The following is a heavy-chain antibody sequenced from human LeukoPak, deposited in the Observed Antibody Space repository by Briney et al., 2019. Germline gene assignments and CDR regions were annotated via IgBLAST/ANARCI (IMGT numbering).Heavy chain of an antibody. Sequence: SETLSLTCAVSGGSISGYYWSWIRQPAGKGLEWIGRIYTSGSTNYNPSLKSRVTISVDTSKNQYSLKLSSVTAADTAVDYCARDKEYYMDVWGKGTTVTVSS. J-gene: IGHJ6*03. V-gene: IGHV4-4*07. CDR3: ARDKEYYMDV. CDR1: GGSISGYY. CDR2: IYTSGST.